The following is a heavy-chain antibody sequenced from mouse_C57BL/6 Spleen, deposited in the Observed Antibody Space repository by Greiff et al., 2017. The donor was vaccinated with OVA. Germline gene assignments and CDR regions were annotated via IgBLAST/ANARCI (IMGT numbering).Heavy chain of an antibody. CDR3: TRGGLLTTVVDYWYFGV. D-gene: IGHD1-1*01. J-gene: IGHJ1*03. Sequence: QVQLKESGAELVRPGASVTLSCKASGYTFTDYEMHWVKQTPVHGLEWIGAIDPETGGTAYNQKFKGKATLTADKSSSTAYMELRSLTSEDSAVYYCTRGGLLTTVVDYWYFGVWGTGTTVTVSS. V-gene: IGHV1-15*01. CDR1: GYTFTDYE. CDR2: IDPETGGT.